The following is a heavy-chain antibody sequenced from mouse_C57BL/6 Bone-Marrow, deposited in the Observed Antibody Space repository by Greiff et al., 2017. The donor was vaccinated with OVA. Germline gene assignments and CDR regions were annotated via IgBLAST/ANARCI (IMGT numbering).Heavy chain of an antibody. CDR3: AIYYGNYVDFDY. J-gene: IGHJ2*01. CDR2: ISSGSSTI. Sequence: EVMLVESGGGLVKPGGSLKLSCAASGFTFSDYGMHWVRQAPEKGLECVAYISSGSSTIYYADTVKGRFTISRDNAKNTLFLQMTSLRSEDTAMYYCAIYYGNYVDFDYWGQGTTLTVSS. V-gene: IGHV5-17*01. D-gene: IGHD2-1*01. CDR1: GFTFSDYG.